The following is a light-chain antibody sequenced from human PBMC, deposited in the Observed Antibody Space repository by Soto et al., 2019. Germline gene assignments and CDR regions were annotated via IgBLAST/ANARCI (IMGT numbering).Light chain of an antibody. CDR2: AAS. V-gene: IGKV1D-8*01. CDR3: QQSHRLPQKT. CDR1: QVISSY. Sequence: VIWMTQSPSLLSASTGDRVTISCRMSQVISSYLAWSQQKPGKAPDLLIYAASTLERGVPSRFSGSGSGTELTLTITCLQSEDFATHYCQQSHRLPQKTFGQGTKVEIK. J-gene: IGKJ1*01.